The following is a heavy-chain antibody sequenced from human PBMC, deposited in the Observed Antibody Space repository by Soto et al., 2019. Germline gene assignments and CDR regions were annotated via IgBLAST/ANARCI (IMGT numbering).Heavy chain of an antibody. J-gene: IGHJ4*02. Sequence: GESLKISCAASGFTFSNYAMSWVRQAPGKGLEWVSLVSATAGTTYYTDSVKGRFTISRDNSRNTVYLQMNSLRADDTAVYYCSKDRLPGGFDYWGQGTLVPVSS. V-gene: IGHV3-23*01. CDR2: VSATAGTT. CDR3: SKDRLPGGFDY. CDR1: GFTFSNYA. D-gene: IGHD3-16*01.